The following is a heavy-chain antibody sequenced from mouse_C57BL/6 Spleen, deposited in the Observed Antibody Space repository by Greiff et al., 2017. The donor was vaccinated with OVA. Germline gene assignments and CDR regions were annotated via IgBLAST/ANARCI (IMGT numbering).Heavy chain of an antibody. CDR2: IDPSDSYT. CDR3: ARRVDYDLGAMDY. CDR1: GYTFTSYW. J-gene: IGHJ4*01. V-gene: IGHV1-69*01. D-gene: IGHD2-4*01. Sequence: QVQLKQPGAELVMPGASVKLSCKASGYTFTSYWMHWVKQRPGQGLEWIGEIDPSDSYTNYNQKFKGKSTLTVDKSSSTAYMQLSSLTSEDSAVYYCARRVDYDLGAMDYWGKGTSVTVSS.